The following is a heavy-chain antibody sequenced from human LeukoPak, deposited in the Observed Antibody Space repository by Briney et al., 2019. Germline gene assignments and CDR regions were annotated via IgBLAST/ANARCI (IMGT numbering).Heavy chain of an antibody. CDR2: IIPIFGTA. CDR3: ARAPYSSGGSTNYYYYYYMDV. V-gene: IGHV1-69*13. CDR1: GGTFSSYA. Sequence: SVKVSCKASGGTFSSYAISWVRLAPGQGLEWMGGIIPIFGTANYAQKFQGRVTITADESTSTAYMELSSLRSEDTAVYYCARAPYSSGGSTNYYYYYYMDVWGKGTTVTASS. D-gene: IGHD6-19*01. J-gene: IGHJ6*03.